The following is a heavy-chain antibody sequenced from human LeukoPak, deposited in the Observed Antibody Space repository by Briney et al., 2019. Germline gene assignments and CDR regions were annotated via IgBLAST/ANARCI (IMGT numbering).Heavy chain of an antibody. CDR2: IIPIFGTA. V-gene: IGHV1-69*05. J-gene: IGHJ6*03. CDR1: GGTFSIYA. CDR3: DAGGGLYYYYMDV. Sequence: ASVTVSCKASGGTFSIYAISWVRQAPGQGLEWMGGIIPIFGTANYAQKFQGRVTSTTDESTSTAYMELSSLRSEDTAVYYCDAGGGLYYYYMDVWGKGTTVTVSS. D-gene: IGHD2-15*01.